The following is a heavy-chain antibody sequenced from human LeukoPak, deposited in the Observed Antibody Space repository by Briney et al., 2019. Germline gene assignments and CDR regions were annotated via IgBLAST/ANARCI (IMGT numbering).Heavy chain of an antibody. Sequence: GGSLRLSCAASGFTFRNYWIHWVRQAPGKGLVWISGINNSGSNTFYADSVKGRFTISRDNAKNTLFLQMNSLRAEDTAVYYCARGGYHHGFDIWGQGTMVTVSS. CDR3: ARGGYHHGFDI. V-gene: IGHV3-74*01. D-gene: IGHD5-18*01. CDR1: GFTFRNYW. J-gene: IGHJ3*02. CDR2: INNSGSNT.